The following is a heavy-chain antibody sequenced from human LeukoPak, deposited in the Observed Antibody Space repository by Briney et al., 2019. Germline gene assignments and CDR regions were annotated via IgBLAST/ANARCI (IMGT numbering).Heavy chain of an antibody. D-gene: IGHD4-11*01. J-gene: IGHJ4*02. V-gene: IGHV4-30-2*01. CDR2: IYHSGST. CDR3: ARGGGSYSNYPNFDY. Sequence: SETLSLTCAVSGGSISSGGYSWSWIRQPPGKGLEWIGYIYHSGSTYYNPSLKSRVTISVDRSKNQFSLKLSSVTAADTAVYYCARGGGSYSNYPNFDYWGQEPLVTVSS. CDR1: GGSISSGGYS.